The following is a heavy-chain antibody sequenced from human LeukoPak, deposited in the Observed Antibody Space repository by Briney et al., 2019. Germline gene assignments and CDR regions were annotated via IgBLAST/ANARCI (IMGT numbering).Heavy chain of an antibody. CDR3: ARAKYSYDLDL. Sequence: GGSLRLSCAASGFTLSSYLMHWVRQAPGKGLVWVSRINSDGTSTNYADSVKGRFTISRDNAKNTLYLQMNSLRAEDTAVYYCARAKYSYDLDLWGQRTLVTVSS. D-gene: IGHD5-18*01. J-gene: IGHJ5*02. CDR2: INSDGTST. CDR1: GFTLSSYL. V-gene: IGHV3-74*01.